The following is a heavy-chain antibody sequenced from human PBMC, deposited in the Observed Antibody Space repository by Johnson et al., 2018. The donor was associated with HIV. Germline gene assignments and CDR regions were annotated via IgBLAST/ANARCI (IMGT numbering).Heavy chain of an antibody. Sequence: VQLVESGGGLVQPGGSLRLSCVASGFTFSSYDMHWVRQAPGKGLEWVSGISWTSGSVGYADSVKGRFTISRDKAKNSLYLQMNSLRAEDTALYYCAKDKRRDGYNSDAFDIWGQGTMVTVSS. V-gene: IGHV3-9*01. CDR2: ISWTSGSV. D-gene: IGHD5-24*01. J-gene: IGHJ3*02. CDR1: GFTFSSYD. CDR3: AKDKRRDGYNSDAFDI.